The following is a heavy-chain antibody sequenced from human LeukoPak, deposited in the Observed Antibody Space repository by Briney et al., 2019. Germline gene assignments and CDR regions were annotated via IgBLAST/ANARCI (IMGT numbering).Heavy chain of an antibody. D-gene: IGHD2-2*01. CDR2: ISTSGSTI. J-gene: IGHJ5*01. Sequence: GGSLRLSCAASGFTFSDYYMSWMRQAPGQGLEWVSYISTSGSTIYHANSVKGRFTISRDNAKNSLYLQMNSLRAEDTAVYYCAREHCSTTSCYFDSWGQGSLVTVSS. CDR1: GFTFSDYY. CDR3: AREHCSTTSCYFDS. V-gene: IGHV3-11*01.